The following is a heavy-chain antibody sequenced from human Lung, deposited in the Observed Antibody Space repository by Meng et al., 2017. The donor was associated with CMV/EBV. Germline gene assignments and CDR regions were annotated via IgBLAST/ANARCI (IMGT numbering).Heavy chain of an antibody. CDR1: GSSISSRSYY. J-gene: IGHJ6*02. V-gene: IGHV4-39*07. D-gene: IGHD4-11*01. CDR3: AREGGKGDYIEYWIYYGMDV. CDR2: ISYSGST. Sequence: GSLRLSCTVSGSSISSRSYYWAWIRQSPGRGLEWIGSISYSGSTYYNPSLKSRVTISVETSKNQFSLRLSSVTAADTAVYFCAREGGKGDYIEYWIYYGMDVWGQGTTVTVSS.